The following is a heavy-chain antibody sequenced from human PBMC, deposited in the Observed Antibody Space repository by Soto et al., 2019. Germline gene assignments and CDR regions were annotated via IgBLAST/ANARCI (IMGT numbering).Heavy chain of an antibody. CDR2: IYYSGST. J-gene: IGHJ4*02. CDR3: ARRYGDCFDY. V-gene: IGHV4-59*08. CDR1: GGSISGYY. D-gene: IGHD4-17*01. Sequence: SETLSLTCSVSGGSISGYYWSWIRQPPGKGLEWIGYIYYSGSTNYNPSLKSRVTISVDTSKNQFSLKLSSVTAADTAVYYCARRYGDCFDYWGQGTLVTVSS.